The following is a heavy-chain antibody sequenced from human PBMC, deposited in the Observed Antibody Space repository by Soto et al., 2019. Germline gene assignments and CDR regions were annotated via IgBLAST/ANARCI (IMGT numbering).Heavy chain of an antibody. J-gene: IGHJ4*02. D-gene: IGHD4-17*01. CDR2: ISGSGGST. CDR3: AKTSVIRSGYFDY. Sequence: GGSLILSCAASGFTFSSYAMSWVRQAPGKGLEWVSAISGSGGSTYYADSVKGRFTISRDNSKNTLYLQMNSLRAEDTAVYYCAKTSVIRSGYFDYWGQGTLVTXSS. CDR1: GFTFSSYA. V-gene: IGHV3-23*01.